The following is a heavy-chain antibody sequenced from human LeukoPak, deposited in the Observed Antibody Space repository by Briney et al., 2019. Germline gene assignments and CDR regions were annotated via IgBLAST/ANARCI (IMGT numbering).Heavy chain of an antibody. V-gene: IGHV4-38-2*02. CDR2: IYHTGGT. CDR1: GYSISSGYY. J-gene: IGHJ4*02. CDR3: ARKTPGTDYFDY. Sequence: SETLSLACTVSGYSISSGYYWGWIRQPPGKGLEWIGSIYHTGGTYYNPSLKSRVTMSVDTSKNQFSLKLSSVTAADTAVYYCARKTPGTDYFDYWGQGTLVTVSS.